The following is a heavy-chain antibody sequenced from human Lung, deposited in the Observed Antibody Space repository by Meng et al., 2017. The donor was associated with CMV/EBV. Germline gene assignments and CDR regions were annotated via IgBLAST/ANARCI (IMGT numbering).Heavy chain of an antibody. CDR2: MYPGATDT. Sequence: GGSLRLXXKGSGYSFSTHWIGWVRQMPGKGREWMGMMYPGATDTRYSPSFQGQVTMSADKTITTAYLQWSSLKASDTAIYYCARLPRGYYDSYGDWSPHWRSHDFWGQRTRVXVSS. CDR3: ARLPRGYYDSYGDWSPHWRSHDF. V-gene: IGHV5-51*01. J-gene: IGHJ4*02. D-gene: IGHD3-22*01. CDR1: GYSFSTHW.